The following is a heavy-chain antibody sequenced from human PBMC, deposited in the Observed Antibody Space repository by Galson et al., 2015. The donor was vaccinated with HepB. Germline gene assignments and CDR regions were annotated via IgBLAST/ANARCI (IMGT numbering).Heavy chain of an antibody. CDR2: ISSSSSYI. V-gene: IGHV3-21*01. CDR1: GFTFSSNS. D-gene: IGHD4-17*01. CDR3: AKDWGGDYGSDY. Sequence: SLRLSCAASGFTFSSNSMNWVRQAPGKGLEWVSSISSSSSYIYYADSVKGRFTISRDNAKNSLYLQMNSLRAEDTAVYYCAKDWGGDYGSDYWGQGTLVTVSS. J-gene: IGHJ4*02.